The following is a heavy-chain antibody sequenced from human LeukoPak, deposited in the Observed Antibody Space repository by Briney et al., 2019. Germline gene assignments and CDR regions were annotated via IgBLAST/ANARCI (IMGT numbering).Heavy chain of an antibody. CDR1: GGTFSSYA. J-gene: IGHJ6*02. D-gene: IGHD6-25*01. Sequence: SVKVSCEASGGTFSSYAISWVRQAPGQGLEWMGRIIPILGIANYAQKFQGRVTITADKSTSTAYMELSSLRSEDTAVYYCARDSRIAAGYYYGMDVWGQGTTVTVSS. CDR3: ARDSRIAAGYYYGMDV. CDR2: IIPILGIA. V-gene: IGHV1-69*04.